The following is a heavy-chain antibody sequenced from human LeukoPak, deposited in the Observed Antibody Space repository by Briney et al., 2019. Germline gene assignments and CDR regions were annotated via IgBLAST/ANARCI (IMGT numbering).Heavy chain of an antibody. D-gene: IGHD3-22*01. Sequence: GGSLRLSCAASGFTFSNYAMHWVRQAPGKGLEWVAFIRYDGTDKYYADSVKGRFTISRDNSKNTLYLQMNSLRTEDTAVYYCARGEGYYDSSGYYYRYWGQGTLVTVSS. J-gene: IGHJ4*02. CDR2: IRYDGTDK. CDR1: GFTFSNYA. V-gene: IGHV3-30*02. CDR3: ARGEGYYDSSGYYYRY.